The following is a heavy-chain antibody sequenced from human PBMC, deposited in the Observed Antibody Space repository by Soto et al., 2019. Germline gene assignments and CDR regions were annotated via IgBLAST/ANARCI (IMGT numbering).Heavy chain of an antibody. CDR3: TSHSPEDMIRT. CDR2: IRNKANSYAN. CDR1: GFTFSGSA. D-gene: IGHD2-15*01. J-gene: IGHJ5*02. Sequence: EVQLVESGGGLVQPGGSLKLSCAASGFTFSGSALHWVRQASGKGLEWVGRIRNKANSYANAYAASVKGRFTISRDDSKNTAYLQMNSLKTEDTAVYYCTSHSPEDMIRTWGQGTLVTVSS. V-gene: IGHV3-73*02.